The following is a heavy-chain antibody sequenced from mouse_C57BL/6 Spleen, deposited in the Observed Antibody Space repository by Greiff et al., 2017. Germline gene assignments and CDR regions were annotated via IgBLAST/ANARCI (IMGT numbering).Heavy chain of an antibody. D-gene: IGHD4-1*01. J-gene: IGHJ2*01. CDR2: ISYDGSN. CDR1: GYSITSGYY. V-gene: IGHV3-6*01. CDR3: ARETDYFDY. Sequence: EVKLQESGPGLVKPSQSLSLTCSVTGYSITSGYYWNWIRQFPGNKLEWMGYISYDGSNNYNPSLKNRISITRDTSKNQFFLKLNSVTTEDTATXYCARETDYFDYWGQGTTLTVSS.